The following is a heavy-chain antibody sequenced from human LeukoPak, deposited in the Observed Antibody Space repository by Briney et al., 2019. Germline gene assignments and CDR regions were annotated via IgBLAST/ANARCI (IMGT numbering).Heavy chain of an antibody. CDR1: GFTFSSYA. CDR3: AKSYGDYLGYFDS. CDR2: ISGSGATT. V-gene: IGHV3-23*01. D-gene: IGHD4-17*01. J-gene: IGHJ4*02. Sequence: GGSLRLSCAASGFTFSSYAMTWVRQAPGKGLEWVSTISGSGATTYYSDSVKGRFTISRDKSKNTLFLQMNSLRAEDTAVYYCAKSYGDYLGYFDSWGQGTLVSVSS.